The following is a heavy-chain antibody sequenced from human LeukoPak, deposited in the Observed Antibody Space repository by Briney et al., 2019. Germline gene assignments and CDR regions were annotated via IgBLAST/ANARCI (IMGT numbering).Heavy chain of an antibody. CDR2: ITSSSNTI. CDR1: RFTFSSYS. J-gene: IGHJ4*02. CDR3: ARERSSGWYEIDY. D-gene: IGHD6-19*01. V-gene: IGHV3-48*01. Sequence: GGSLRLSCAASRFTFSSYSMNWVRQAPGKGLEWVSYITSSSNTIYYADSVKGRFTISRDNAENSLYLQMNSLRAEDTAVYYCARERSSGWYEIDYWGQGTLVTVSS.